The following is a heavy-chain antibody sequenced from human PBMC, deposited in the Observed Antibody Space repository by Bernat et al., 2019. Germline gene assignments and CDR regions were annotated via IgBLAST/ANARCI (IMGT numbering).Heavy chain of an antibody. CDR3: ARRAEAGARGLEY. D-gene: IGHD6-19*01. V-gene: IGHV3-23*01. Sequence: EVQLLEAGGGLVQPGGSLKPSCAASGFSFSSYGMYWVRQAPGKGLDWISGISGNSDGTYYADSVKGRFTISRDNSRETLYLQMSSLTGEDTAQYYCARRAEAGARGLEYWGQGTPVTVSS. J-gene: IGHJ4*02. CDR2: ISGNSDGT. CDR1: GFSFSSYG.